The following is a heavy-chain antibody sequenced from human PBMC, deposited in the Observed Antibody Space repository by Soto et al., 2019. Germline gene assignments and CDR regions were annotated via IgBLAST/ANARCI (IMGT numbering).Heavy chain of an antibody. Sequence: SGGSLSLSCAASGFTFSSYAMSWVRQAPGKGLEWVSAISVSGGSTYYADSVKGRFTIPRDNSKNTLYLQMNSLRAEDTAVYYCAKDITGTTPNWFDPWGQGTLVTVSS. CDR1: GFTFSSYA. CDR3: AKDITGTTPNWFDP. J-gene: IGHJ5*02. CDR2: ISVSGGST. V-gene: IGHV3-23*01. D-gene: IGHD1-7*01.